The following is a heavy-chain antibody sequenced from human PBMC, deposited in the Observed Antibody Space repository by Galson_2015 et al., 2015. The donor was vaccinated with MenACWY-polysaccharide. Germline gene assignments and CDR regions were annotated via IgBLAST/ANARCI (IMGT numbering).Heavy chain of an antibody. D-gene: IGHD3-3*01. CDR2: IRSSGTNT. V-gene: IGHV3-23*01. J-gene: IGHJ5*02. CDR3: AKDSTDFLSVAGRFDH. CDR1: GFTFTSYA. Sequence: SLRLSCAASGFTFTSYAMSWVRQAPGKGLEWVSAIRSSGTNTYYADSVKGRFTISRDTSKNTLYLQMSSLRAEDTAVYYCAKDSTDFLSVAGRFDHWGQGTLVTVSS.